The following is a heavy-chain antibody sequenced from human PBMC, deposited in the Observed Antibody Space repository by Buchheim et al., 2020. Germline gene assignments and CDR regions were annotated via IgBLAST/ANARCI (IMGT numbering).Heavy chain of an antibody. D-gene: IGHD6-19*01. CDR2: LYYSGST. CDR1: GGSIRSSSYY. CDR3: AGGAYSNGWYEFDY. Sequence: QLQLQESGPGLVKPSETLSLTCTVSGGSIRSSSYYWGWIRQPPGKGLEWIGSLYYSGSTDYNAALKSRVTISVDTSKNQLSLKLSSVTAADTAVYYCAGGAYSNGWYEFDYWGQGTL. V-gene: IGHV4-39*01. J-gene: IGHJ4*02.